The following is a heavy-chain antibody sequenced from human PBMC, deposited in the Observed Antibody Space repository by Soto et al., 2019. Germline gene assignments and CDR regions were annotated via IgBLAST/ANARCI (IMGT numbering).Heavy chain of an antibody. CDR2: IYYTGST. CDR3: AMSGLAERRGSNGFDP. D-gene: IGHD6-13*01. Sequence: QLHLQESGPGLVKPSETLSLTCTVPGGSISSGSHYGGWNRPPPGKGLEWIGCIYYTGSTYYKMSLKSRVTISVDTSKNQFSLKLHSVTAADTAVYYCAMSGLAERRGSNGFDPWGQGTLVTVSS. V-gene: IGHV4-39*01. CDR1: GGSISSGSHY. J-gene: IGHJ5*02.